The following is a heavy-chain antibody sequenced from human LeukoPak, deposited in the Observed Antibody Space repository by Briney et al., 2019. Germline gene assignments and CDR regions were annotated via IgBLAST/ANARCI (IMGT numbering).Heavy chain of an antibody. J-gene: IGHJ4*02. CDR3: AKECDYGNTSHMPCY. CDR2: ISDGGWT. CDR1: GFTSSSYA. Sequence: SGGSLRLSCAASGFTSSSYAMSWVRQAPGKGLEWVSTISDGGWTYYADSVKGRFAISRETAKNTLYLQLNSLRVEDTAVYFCAKECDYGNTSHMPCYWGQGTLVTVSS. D-gene: IGHD4-17*01. V-gene: IGHV3-23*01.